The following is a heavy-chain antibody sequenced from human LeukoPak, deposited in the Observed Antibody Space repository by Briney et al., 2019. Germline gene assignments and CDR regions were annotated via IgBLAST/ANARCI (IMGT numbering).Heavy chain of an antibody. CDR3: TTGNHWGLLTFDY. Sequence: PGGSLRLSCAASGFTFSNAWMSWVRQAPGKGLEWVGRIKSKTDGGTTDYAAPVKGRFTISRDDSKNTLYLQMNSLKTEDTAVYYCTTGNHWGLLTFDYWGQGTLVTVSS. V-gene: IGHV3-15*01. CDR1: GFTFSNAW. J-gene: IGHJ4*02. CDR2: IKSKTDGGTT. D-gene: IGHD7-27*01.